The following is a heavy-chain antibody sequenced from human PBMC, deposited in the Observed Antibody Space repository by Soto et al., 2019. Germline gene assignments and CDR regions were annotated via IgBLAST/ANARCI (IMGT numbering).Heavy chain of an antibody. Sequence: SETLSLTCTVSGGSISSYYWSWIRQPPGKGLEWIGYIYYSGSTNYNPSLKSRVTISVDTSKNQFSLKLGSVTAADTAVYYCARVDTAVAGNRPSRPLHYYYGMDVWGQGTTVTVSS. CDR3: ARVDTAVAGNRPSRPLHYYYGMDV. D-gene: IGHD6-19*01. J-gene: IGHJ6*02. V-gene: IGHV4-59*01. CDR1: GGSISSYY. CDR2: IYYSGST.